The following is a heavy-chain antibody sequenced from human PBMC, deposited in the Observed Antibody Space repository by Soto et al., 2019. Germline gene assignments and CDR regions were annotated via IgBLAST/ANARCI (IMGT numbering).Heavy chain of an antibody. J-gene: IGHJ5*02. CDR1: GFSLSTSGVG. Sequence: QITLKESGPPLVKPTQTLTLTCTFSGFSLSTSGVGVGWIRQPPGKALEWIAVIYWDDEKRYTPSLKSRLTITKDTSKNQVVLIMTNMDPVDTATYYCAHRLPGAWFDPWGQGTLVTVAS. V-gene: IGHV2-5*02. CDR3: AHRLPGAWFDP. CDR2: IYWDDEK.